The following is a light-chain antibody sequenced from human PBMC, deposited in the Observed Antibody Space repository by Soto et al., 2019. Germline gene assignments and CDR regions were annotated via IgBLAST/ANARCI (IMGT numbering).Light chain of an antibody. CDR3: QHYHYWRA. CDR1: QSVSSN. J-gene: IGKJ1*01. V-gene: IGKV3D-15*01. Sequence: EIVMTQSPATLSVSPGDRATLSCRASQSVSSNLAWYQQKPGQAPRLLIYGASTRAAGIPARVSGSGSGTEFTLTISSLQSEDFAFYYSQHYHYWRAFGQGHKVEIK. CDR2: GAS.